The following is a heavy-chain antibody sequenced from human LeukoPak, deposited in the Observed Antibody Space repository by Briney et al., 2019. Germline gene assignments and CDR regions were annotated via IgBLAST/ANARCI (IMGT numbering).Heavy chain of an antibody. CDR3: ARSLRLIHGIAAEKDAFDI. J-gene: IGHJ3*02. Sequence: GESLKISCKGSGYIFTSYWIGWVRQMPGKGLEWMGIIYPGDSDTRYSPSFQGQVTISAEKSISTAYLQWSSLKASDTAMYYCARSLRLIHGIAAEKDAFDIWGQGTMVTVSS. CDR2: IYPGDSDT. V-gene: IGHV5-51*01. D-gene: IGHD6-13*01. CDR1: GYIFTSYW.